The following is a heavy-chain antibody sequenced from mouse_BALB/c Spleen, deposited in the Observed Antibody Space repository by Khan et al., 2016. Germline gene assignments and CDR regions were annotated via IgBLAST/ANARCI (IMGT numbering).Heavy chain of an antibody. J-gene: IGHJ4*01. V-gene: IGHV5-6*01. D-gene: IGHD3-1*01. CDR3: ARTGKARGYDYKAMDY. CDR1: GFTFSSYG. Sequence: EVALVESGGDLVKPGGSLKLSCAASGFTFSSYGMSWVRQTPDKRLEWVATISSGGSYTYYPDSVKGRFTISRDTAKNPLYLQMSSRKSEDTSMYYCARTGKARGYDYKAMDYWGQGTSVTVSS. CDR2: ISSGGSYT.